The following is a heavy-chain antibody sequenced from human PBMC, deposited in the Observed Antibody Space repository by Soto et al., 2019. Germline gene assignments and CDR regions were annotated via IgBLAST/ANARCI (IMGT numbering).Heavy chain of an antibody. V-gene: IGHV3-15*01. D-gene: IGHD4-4*01. CDR2: IKTKTDGGTT. J-gene: IGHJ4*02. CDR3: ATTGYSNDGMFDS. Sequence: EVQLVESGGGLVKPGGSLTLSCSASGFSFDRAWASWVRQAPGRGLEWVGLIKTKTDGGTTDYAASVKGRFTISKDESENTVYLHMNRLKTEDTAFYYCATTGYSNDGMFDSWGQGSRVTVSS. CDR1: GFSFDRAW.